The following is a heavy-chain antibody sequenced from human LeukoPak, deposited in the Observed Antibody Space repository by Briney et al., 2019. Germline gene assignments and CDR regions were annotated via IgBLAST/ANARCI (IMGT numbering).Heavy chain of an antibody. CDR2: ISAYKGNT. CDR1: GYPFASYG. D-gene: IGHD2-15*01. CDR3: ARDHGGKVDRYFDL. V-gene: IGHV1-18*01. J-gene: IGHJ2*01. Sequence: AASVKVSCKASGYPFASYGISWVRQAPGQVLEWMGWISAYKGNTNYAQKFQGRVTMTTDTSTSTAYMELRSLRSDDTAVYYCARDHGGKVDRYFDLWGRGTLVTVSS.